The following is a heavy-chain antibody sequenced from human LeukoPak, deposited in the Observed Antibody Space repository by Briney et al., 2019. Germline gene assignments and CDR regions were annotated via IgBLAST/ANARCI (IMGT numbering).Heavy chain of an antibody. J-gene: IGHJ4*02. CDR2: ISYDGSNK. V-gene: IGHV3-30-3*01. D-gene: IGHD2-15*01. Sequence: PGGSLRLSCAASGFTFSSYAMHWVRQAPGKGLEWVAVISYDGSNKCYADSVKGRFTISRDNSKNTLYLQMNSLRAEDTAVYYCARVASGGSCYDYWGQGTLVTVSS. CDR3: ARVASGGSCYDY. CDR1: GFTFSSYA.